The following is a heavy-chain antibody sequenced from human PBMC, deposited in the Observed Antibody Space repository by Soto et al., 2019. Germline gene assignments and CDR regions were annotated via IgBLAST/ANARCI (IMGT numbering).Heavy chain of an antibody. CDR2: IDSGSRTI. Sequence: GGSLRLSCGSFGFSFSDYSMNWVRQAPGKGLDWVAYIDSGSRTIQYADSVKGRFSISRDNARNSLYLQVNSLRDEDTAVYYCAREQSRARNYYYGMDVWGQGTTVTVSS. CDR3: AREQSRARNYYYGMDV. J-gene: IGHJ6*02. D-gene: IGHD3-10*01. CDR1: GFSFSDYS. V-gene: IGHV3-48*02.